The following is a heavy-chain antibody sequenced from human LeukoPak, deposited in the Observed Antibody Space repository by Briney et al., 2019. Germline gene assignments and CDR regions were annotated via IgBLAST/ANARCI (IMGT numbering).Heavy chain of an antibody. CDR2: IYYSGST. Sequence: SETLSLTCTVSGGSISSYYWSWIRQPPGKGLEWIGYIYYSGSTNYNPSLKSRVTISVDTSKNQFSLKLSSVTAADTAVYYSARHLPYCSSTSCSPEPFDYWGQGTLVTVSS. D-gene: IGHD2-2*01. J-gene: IGHJ4*02. CDR3: ARHLPYCSSTSCSPEPFDY. V-gene: IGHV4-59*08. CDR1: GGSISSYY.